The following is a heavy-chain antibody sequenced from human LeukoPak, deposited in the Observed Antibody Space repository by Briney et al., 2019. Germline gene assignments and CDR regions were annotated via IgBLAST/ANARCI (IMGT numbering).Heavy chain of an antibody. CDR3: TSLVVKVDWFDP. V-gene: IGHV3-15*01. J-gene: IGHJ5*02. CDR1: GFTFSNAW. Sequence: PGGSLRLSCAASGFTFSNAWMSWVRQAPGKGLEWVGRIKSKTDGGTTDYAAPVKGSFTISRDDSKHTLYLQMNSLKTEDTAVYYCTSLVVKVDWFDPWGQGTLVTVSS. D-gene: IGHD2-15*01. CDR2: IKSKTDGGTT.